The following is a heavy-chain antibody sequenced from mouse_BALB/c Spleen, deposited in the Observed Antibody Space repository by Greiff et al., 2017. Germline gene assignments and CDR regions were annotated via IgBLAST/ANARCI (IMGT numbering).Heavy chain of an antibody. J-gene: IGHJ2*01. CDR3: ARSGSITTVVHHYFDY. Sequence: VQLQQSAAELARPGASVKMSCKASGYTFTSYTMHWVKQRPGQGLEWIGYINPSSGYTEYNQKFKDKTTLTADKSSSTAYMQLSSLTSEDSAVYYCARSGSITTVVHHYFDYWGQGTTLTVSS. V-gene: IGHV1-4*02. CDR1: GYTFTSYT. D-gene: IGHD1-1*01. CDR2: INPSSGYT.